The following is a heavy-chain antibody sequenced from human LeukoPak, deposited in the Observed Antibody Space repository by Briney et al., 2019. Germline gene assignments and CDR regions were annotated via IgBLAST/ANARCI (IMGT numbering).Heavy chain of an antibody. Sequence: GGSLRLSCAASGFTFSSYGMHWVRQAPGKGLEWVAVIWYDGSNKYYPDSVQGRFTISRDNSKNTLYLQVYSLRAEDTAVYYCARDRSMSGWYIDLWGRGTLVTVSS. CDR3: ARDRSMSGWYIDL. D-gene: IGHD2/OR15-2a*01. CDR2: IWYDGSNK. J-gene: IGHJ2*01. CDR1: GFTFSSYG. V-gene: IGHV3-33*01.